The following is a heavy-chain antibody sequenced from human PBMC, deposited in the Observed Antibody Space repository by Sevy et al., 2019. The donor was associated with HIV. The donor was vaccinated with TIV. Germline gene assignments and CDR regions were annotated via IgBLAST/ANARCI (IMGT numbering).Heavy chain of an antibody. V-gene: IGHV4-31*03. CDR1: GGSISSGGYY. CDR3: ARAVTMIEVVTGWFDP. CDR2: IYYSGST. J-gene: IGHJ5*02. Sequence: SETLSLTCTVSGGSISSGGYYWSWTRQHPGEGLEWIGYIYYSGSTYYNPSLKSRATISVDTSKNQFSLKLSSVTAADTAVYYCARAVTMIEVVTGWFDPWGQGTLVTVSS. D-gene: IGHD3-22*01.